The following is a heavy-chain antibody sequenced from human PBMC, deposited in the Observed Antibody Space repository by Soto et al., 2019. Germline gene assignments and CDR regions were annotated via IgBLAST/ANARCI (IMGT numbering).Heavy chain of an antibody. CDR3: AKDRDCGTGGNWHPEVDFHY. CDR2: ISTAKGFT. D-gene: IGHD1-20*01. V-gene: IGHV1-18*01. CDR1: GYTFISFG. J-gene: IGHJ2*01. Sequence: VQLVQSGAEVKEPGASVKVTCKASGYTFISFGITWVRQAPGQGLEWVGWISTAKGFTTYGEKFQGRVNMTADTATNTDYMDLGRTICAGTAVYDGAKDRDCGTGGNWHPEVDFHYWGCRPLVTVS.